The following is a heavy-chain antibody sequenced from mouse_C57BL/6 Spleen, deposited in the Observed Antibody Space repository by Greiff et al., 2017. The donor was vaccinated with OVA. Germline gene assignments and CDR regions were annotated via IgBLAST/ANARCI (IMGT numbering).Heavy chain of an antibody. D-gene: IGHD1-1*01. CDR3: ARSGHYYGSSSPYAMDY. Sequence: QVQLQQSGAELARPGASVKLSCKASGYTFTSYGISWVKQRTGQGLEWIGEIYPRSGTTYYNEKFKGKATLTADKSSSTAYRELRSLTSEDSAVDVCARSGHYYGSSSPYAMDYWGQGTSVTVSS. J-gene: IGHJ4*01. V-gene: IGHV1-81*01. CDR1: GYTFTSYG. CDR2: IYPRSGTT.